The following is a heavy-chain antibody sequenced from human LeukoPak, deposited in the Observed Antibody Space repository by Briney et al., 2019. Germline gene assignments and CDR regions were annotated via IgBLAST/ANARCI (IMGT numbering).Heavy chain of an antibody. V-gene: IGHV1-8*03. D-gene: IGHD3-10*01. CDR2: INPNSGNT. J-gene: IGHJ6*03. CDR1: GYTFTSYD. Sequence: ASVKVSCKASGYTFTSYDINWVRQATGQGLEWMGWINPNSGNTGYAQQFQDRVTITKNTSITTAYMELSSLRSEDTAVYYCARHPGLYSLDYYYMDVWGKGTTVTVSS. CDR3: ARHPGLYSLDYYYMDV.